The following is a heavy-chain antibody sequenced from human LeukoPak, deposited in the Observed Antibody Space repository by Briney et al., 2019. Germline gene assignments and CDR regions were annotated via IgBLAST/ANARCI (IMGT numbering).Heavy chain of an antibody. Sequence: SETLSLTCTVSGGSISSGDYYWSWIRQPPGKGLEWIGYMYYSGSTYYNPSLKGRVTISVDTSKNQFSLKLSSVTAADTAVYYCAGGESPIDYWGQGTLVTVSS. CDR1: GGSISSGDYY. J-gene: IGHJ4*02. CDR2: MYYSGST. CDR3: AGGESPIDY. D-gene: IGHD3-10*01. V-gene: IGHV4-30-4*01.